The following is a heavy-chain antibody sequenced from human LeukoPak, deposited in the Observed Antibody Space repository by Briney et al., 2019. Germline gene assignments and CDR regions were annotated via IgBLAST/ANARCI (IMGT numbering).Heavy chain of an antibody. CDR2: INHSGST. J-gene: IGHJ6*03. V-gene: IGHV4-34*01. CDR1: GGSFSGYY. CDR3: ARHGAARRYYYYYMDV. D-gene: IGHD6-6*01. Sequence: SETLSLTCAVYGGSFSGYYWSWIRQPPGKGLEWIGEINHSGSTNYNPSLKSRVTISVDTSKNQFSLKLSSVTAADTAVYYCARHGAARRYYYYYMDVWGKGTTVTVSS.